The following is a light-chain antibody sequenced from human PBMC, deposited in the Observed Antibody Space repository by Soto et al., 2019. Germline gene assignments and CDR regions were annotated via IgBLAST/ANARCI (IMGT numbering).Light chain of an antibody. CDR2: GAS. CDR3: QQYKNWPRT. Sequence: EIVLTQSPATLSVSPGERGTLSCRASENVDINLAWYQQKPGQAPRLLIYGASTRATDMPGTFSGRGSGTEFTLTISSLRSEDFAVYYCQQYKNWPRTFGRGTKVDIK. CDR1: ENVDIN. V-gene: IGKV3-15*01. J-gene: IGKJ4*02.